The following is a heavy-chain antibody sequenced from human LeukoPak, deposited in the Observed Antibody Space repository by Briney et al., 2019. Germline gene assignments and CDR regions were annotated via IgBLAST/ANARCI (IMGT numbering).Heavy chain of an antibody. CDR2: ISGDGVRT. Sequence: GGSLRLSCAASGFTFDDYAMHWVRQAPGKGLEWVSLISGDGVRTYYADSVMGRFTISRDNSKNSLYLQMNSLRAEDTAFYYCAKGPIHHFDYWGQGTLVTVSS. CDR1: GFTFDDYA. D-gene: IGHD2-2*02. V-gene: IGHV3-43*02. CDR3: AKGPIHHFDY. J-gene: IGHJ4*02.